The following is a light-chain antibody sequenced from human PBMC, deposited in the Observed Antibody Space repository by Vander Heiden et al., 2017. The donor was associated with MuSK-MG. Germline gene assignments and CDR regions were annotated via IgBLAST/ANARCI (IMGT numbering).Light chain of an antibody. CDR1: QSVSSTY. V-gene: IGKV3-20*01. J-gene: IGKJ4*01. Sequence: DIVLTQSPGTLSLSPGDRATLSCRASQSVSSTYLAWYQQKPGQAPRLLIYGASSRATGIPDRFSGSGSGTDFTLTINRLEPEDFAVYYCQQYSSSPELTFGGGTKVEIK. CDR3: QQYSSSPELT. CDR2: GAS.